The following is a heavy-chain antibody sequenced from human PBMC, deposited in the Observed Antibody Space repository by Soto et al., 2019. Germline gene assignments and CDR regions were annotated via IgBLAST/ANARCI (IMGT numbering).Heavy chain of an antibody. D-gene: IGHD3-22*01. J-gene: IGHJ3*01. CDR2: INHSRST. Sequence: PSETLSLTCAVYGGAFSGYYWNWIRQPPGKGLEWIGEINHSRSTNYNPSLKSRVTICEDTSKNHFHLKLSSETAADTAVYYWARGKYYDSSGYFPKWGRGTMVTVS. V-gene: IGHV4-34*01. CDR1: GGAFSGYY. CDR3: ARGKYYDSSGYFPK.